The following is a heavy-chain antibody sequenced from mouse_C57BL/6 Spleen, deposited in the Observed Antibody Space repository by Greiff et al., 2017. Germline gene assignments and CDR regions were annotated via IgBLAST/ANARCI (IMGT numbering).Heavy chain of an antibody. V-gene: IGHV1-15*01. D-gene: IGHD1-1*01. Sequence: QVQLKQSGAELVRPGASVTLSCKASGYTFTDYEMHWVKQTPVHGLEWIGAIDPETGGTAYNQKFKGKAILTADKSSSTAYMALRSLTSEDSAVYYCTRRYYGSSYSFAYWGQGTLVTVSA. J-gene: IGHJ3*01. CDR2: IDPETGGT. CDR3: TRRYYGSSYSFAY. CDR1: GYTFTDYE.